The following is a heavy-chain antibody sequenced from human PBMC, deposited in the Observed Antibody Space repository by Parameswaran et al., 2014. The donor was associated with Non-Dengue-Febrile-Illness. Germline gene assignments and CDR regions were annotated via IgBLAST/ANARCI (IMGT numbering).Heavy chain of an antibody. CDR3: ARVIDAADY. Sequence: VRQMPGKGLEWVSYISSSSSTIYYADSVKGRFTISRDNAKNSLYLQMNSLRDEDTAVYYCARVIDAADYWGQGTLVTVSS. D-gene: IGHD3-9*01. J-gene: IGHJ4*02. CDR2: ISSSSSTI. V-gene: IGHV3-48*02.